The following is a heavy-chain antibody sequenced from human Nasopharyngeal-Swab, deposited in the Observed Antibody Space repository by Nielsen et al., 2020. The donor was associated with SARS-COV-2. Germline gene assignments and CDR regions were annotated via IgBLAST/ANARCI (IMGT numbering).Heavy chain of an antibody. CDR1: GGSISGYF. Sequence: SETLSLTCSVSGGSISGYFLSWIRQPAGAGLEWIGRVYTSGSTNYNPSLKSRVTISIDMSKNQFSLELRSVTAADTAFYYCARSGTTKYGLDVWGQGTTVIVSS. D-gene: IGHD1-1*01. CDR2: VYTSGST. V-gene: IGHV4-4*07. CDR3: ARSGTTKYGLDV. J-gene: IGHJ6*01.